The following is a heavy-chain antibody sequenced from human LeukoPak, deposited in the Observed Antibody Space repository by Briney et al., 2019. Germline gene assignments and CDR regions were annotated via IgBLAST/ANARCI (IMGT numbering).Heavy chain of an antibody. CDR1: GFTFSSYW. D-gene: IGHD3-10*01. J-gene: IGHJ4*02. Sequence: GGSLRLSCAASGFTFSSYWMSWVRQAPGKGLEWVANIKQDGSEKYYVDSVKGRFTISRDNAENSLYLQMNSLRAEDTAVYYCARVGGPRSFDYWGQGTLVTVSS. CDR3: ARVGGPRSFDY. V-gene: IGHV3-7*01. CDR2: IKQDGSEK.